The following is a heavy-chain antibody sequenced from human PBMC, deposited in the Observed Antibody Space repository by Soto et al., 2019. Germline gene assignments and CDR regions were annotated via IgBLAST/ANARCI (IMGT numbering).Heavy chain of an antibody. CDR2: SSWNGGSI. Sequence: EVQLVESGGGLVQPGRSLRLSCAASGFTFSDYAMNWVRQAPGKGLEWVSGSSWNGGSIGYADSVKCRFTISRDNAKKYLYLQMNSQRAEDTALYYCAKAIVFRRNGMDVWGQGTTVTVSS. V-gene: IGHV3-9*01. CDR3: AKAIVFRRNGMDV. CDR1: GFTFSDYA. J-gene: IGHJ6*02.